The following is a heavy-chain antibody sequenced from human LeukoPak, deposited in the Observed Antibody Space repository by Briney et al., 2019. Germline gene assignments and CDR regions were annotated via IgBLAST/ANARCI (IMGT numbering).Heavy chain of an antibody. D-gene: IGHD4-17*01. Sequence: PSETLSLTCAVYGGSFSGYYWSWIRQPPGKGLEWIGEINHSGSTNYNPSLKSRVTISVDTSKNQFSLKLSSVTAADTAVYYCASTVTTRVGSWFDPWGQGTLITVSS. CDR2: INHSGST. CDR1: GGSFSGYY. CDR3: ASTVTTRVGSWFDP. V-gene: IGHV4-34*01. J-gene: IGHJ5*02.